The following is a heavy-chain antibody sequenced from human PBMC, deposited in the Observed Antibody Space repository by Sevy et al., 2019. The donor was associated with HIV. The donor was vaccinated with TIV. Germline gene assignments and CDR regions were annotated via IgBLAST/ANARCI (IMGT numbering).Heavy chain of an antibody. V-gene: IGHV3-23*01. CDR2: ISGTGGTT. J-gene: IGHJ4*02. Sequence: GGSLRLSCAASGFTFGNYAMTWVRQAAGKGLEWVSSISGTGGTTYYADSGKGRYTSSRDNSKNTLYIQMNRLRAEDTAVYYCAKDRIEGARKLDYWGQGTLVTVSS. CDR1: GFTFGNYA. D-gene: IGHD1-26*01. CDR3: AKDRIEGARKLDY.